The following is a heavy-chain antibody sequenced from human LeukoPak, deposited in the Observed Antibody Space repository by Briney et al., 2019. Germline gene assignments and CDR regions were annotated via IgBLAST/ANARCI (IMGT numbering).Heavy chain of an antibody. CDR3: ARAPQIVVVIDY. V-gene: IGHV3-30-3*01. CDR2: ISYDGSNK. Sequence: GGSLRLSCAASGFTFSSYAMHWVRQAPGKGLEWVAVISYDGSNKYYADSVKGRFTISRDNFKNTLYLQMNSLRAEDTAVYYCARAPQIVVVIDYWGQGTLVTVSS. CDR1: GFTFSSYA. J-gene: IGHJ4*02. D-gene: IGHD3-22*01.